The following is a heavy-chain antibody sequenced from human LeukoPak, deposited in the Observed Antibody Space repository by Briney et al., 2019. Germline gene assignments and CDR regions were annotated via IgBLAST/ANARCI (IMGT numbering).Heavy chain of an antibody. Sequence: GGSLRLFCAASGFTFSNYAMSWVRQAPGKGLEWVSIITGSGGSTYYADSVRGRFTISRDNSKNTLYLQMNSLRAEDTAVYYCAKEWGSSGYYYYYGMDVWGQGTTVTVSS. CDR3: AKEWGSSGYYYYYGMDV. CDR1: GFTFSNYA. V-gene: IGHV3-23*01. D-gene: IGHD6-6*01. CDR2: ITGSGGST. J-gene: IGHJ6*02.